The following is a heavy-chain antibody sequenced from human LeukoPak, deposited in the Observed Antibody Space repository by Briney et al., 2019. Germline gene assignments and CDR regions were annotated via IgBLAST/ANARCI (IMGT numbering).Heavy chain of an antibody. CDR3: ARDRGEGQYGAFDI. Sequence: SVKVSCKASGGTFSSYAISWVRQAPEQGLDWMGGIIPIFGTANYAQKFQGRVTITADESTRTAYMELSSLRSEDTAVYYCARDRGEGQYGAFDIWGQGTMVTVSS. CDR1: GGTFSSYA. J-gene: IGHJ3*02. CDR2: IIPIFGTA. D-gene: IGHD3-16*01. V-gene: IGHV1-69*13.